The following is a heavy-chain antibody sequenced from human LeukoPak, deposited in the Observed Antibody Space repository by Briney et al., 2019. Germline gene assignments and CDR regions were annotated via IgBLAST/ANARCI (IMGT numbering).Heavy chain of an antibody. CDR3: ARSLRYCSGGNCYYFDY. D-gene: IGHD2-15*01. Sequence: PGGSLRLSCAASGFTFSSHGMNWVRQAPGKGLEWVSGISGSGGRTYYADSVKGRFTISRDNTKNSLYLQMGSLRAEDTAIYYCARSLRYCSGGNCYYFDYWGQGTLATVSS. CDR1: GFTFSSHG. V-gene: IGHV3-23*01. J-gene: IGHJ4*02. CDR2: ISGSGGRT.